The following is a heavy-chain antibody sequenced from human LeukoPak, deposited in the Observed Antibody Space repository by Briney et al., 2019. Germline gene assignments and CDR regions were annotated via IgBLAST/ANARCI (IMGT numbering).Heavy chain of an antibody. D-gene: IGHD1-26*01. Sequence: ASVKFSCKASGYTFTSYAMHWVRQAPGQRLEWMGWINAGNGNTKYSQKFQGRVTITRDTSASTAYMELSSLGSEDTAVYYCASGIVGAYQEDYWGQGTLVTVSS. CDR1: GYTFTSYA. V-gene: IGHV1-3*01. J-gene: IGHJ4*02. CDR3: ASGIVGAYQEDY. CDR2: INAGNGNT.